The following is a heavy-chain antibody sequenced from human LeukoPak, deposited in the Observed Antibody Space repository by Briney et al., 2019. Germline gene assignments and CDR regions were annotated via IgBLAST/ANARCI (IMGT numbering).Heavy chain of an antibody. CDR2: ISSSSRTI. J-gene: IGHJ6*02. V-gene: IGHV3-48*01. Sequence: PGGSLRPSCAASGFTFSTYDMNWVRQAPGKGLEWVSYISSSSRTISYADSVKGRFTISRDNAKNSLYLQMNSLRAEDTAVYYCARLRYYAMDVWGQGTTVTASS. CDR3: ARLRYYAMDV. CDR1: GFTFSTYD.